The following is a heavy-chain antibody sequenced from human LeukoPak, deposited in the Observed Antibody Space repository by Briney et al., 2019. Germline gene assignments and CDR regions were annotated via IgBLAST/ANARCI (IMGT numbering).Heavy chain of an antibody. CDR1: GFTFSSYA. V-gene: IGHV3-30*04. CDR3: ANGIDSSGPFDY. Sequence: GGSLRLSCAASGFTFSSYAMHWVRQAPGKGLEWVAVISYDGSNKYYADSVKGRFTISRDNSKNTLYLQMNSLRAEDTAVYYCANGIDSSGPFDYWGQGTLVTVSS. D-gene: IGHD3-22*01. J-gene: IGHJ4*02. CDR2: ISYDGSNK.